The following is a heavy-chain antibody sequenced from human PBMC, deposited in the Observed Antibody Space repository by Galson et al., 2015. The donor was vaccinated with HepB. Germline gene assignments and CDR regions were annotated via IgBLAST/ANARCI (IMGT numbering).Heavy chain of an antibody. D-gene: IGHD6-13*01. Sequence: SETLSLTCAVSGGSISSSNWWSWVRQPPGKGLEWIGEIYHSGSTNYNPSLKSRVTISVDTSKNQFSLKLSSVTAADTAVYYCAGSYSSSWYLNYWGRGTLVTVSS. CDR3: AGSYSSSWYLNY. V-gene: IGHV4-4*02. CDR1: GGSISSSNW. CDR2: IYHSGST. J-gene: IGHJ4*02.